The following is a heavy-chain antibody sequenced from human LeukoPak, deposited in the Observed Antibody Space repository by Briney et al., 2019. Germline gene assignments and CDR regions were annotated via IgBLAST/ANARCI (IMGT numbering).Heavy chain of an antibody. V-gene: IGHV4-34*01. CDR2: INHSGST. J-gene: IGHJ6*02. CDR1: GGSFSGYY. Sequence: SETLSLTCAVYGGSFSGYYWSWIRQPPGKGLEWIGEINHSGSTNYNPSLKSRVTISVDTSKNQFSLKLSSVTAADTAVYYCARGKYMTTVSRLYYYYGMDVWGQGTTVTVSS. CDR3: ARGKYMTTVSRLYYYYGMDV. D-gene: IGHD4-17*01.